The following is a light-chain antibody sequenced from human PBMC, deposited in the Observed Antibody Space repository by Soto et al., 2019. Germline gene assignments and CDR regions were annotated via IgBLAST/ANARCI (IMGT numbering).Light chain of an antibody. J-gene: IGLJ2*01. CDR3: GADHGSGSNFVVV. V-gene: IGLV9-49*01. Sequence: QPVLTQPPSASASLGASVTLTCTLSSGYSNYKVDWYQQRPGKGPRFVMLVGTGGIVGSKGDGIPDRFSVLGSALNRYLTIQNIQEEDESDYNCGADHGSGSNFVVVFGGGTKLTVL. CDR1: SGYSNYK. CDR2: VGTGGIVG.